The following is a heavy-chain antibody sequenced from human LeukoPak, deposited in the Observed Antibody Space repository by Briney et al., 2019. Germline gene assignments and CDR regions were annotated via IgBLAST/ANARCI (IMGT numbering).Heavy chain of an antibody. J-gene: IGHJ4*02. D-gene: IGHD2-15*01. CDR2: IYPGDSDT. Sequence: GESLKISCKGSGYSFTSYWIGWVRQMPGKGLEWLGIIYPGDSDTIYSPSSQGQVTISADKSISTAYLQWSSLKASDTAMYYCARRSSGATYYFDNWGQGTLVTVSS. CDR1: GYSFTSYW. CDR3: ARRSSGATYYFDN. V-gene: IGHV5-51*01.